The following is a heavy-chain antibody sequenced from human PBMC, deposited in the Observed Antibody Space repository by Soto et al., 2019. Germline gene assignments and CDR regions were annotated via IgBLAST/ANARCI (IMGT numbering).Heavy chain of an antibody. CDR1: GPTFIAYY. D-gene: IGHD5-12*01. J-gene: IGHJ4*02. CDR2: IDPKSGGT. V-gene: IGHV1-2*02. Sequence: QLVQSGAEVKKPGASVKVSCKTSGPTFIAYYIHWVRQAPGQGLEWMGWIDPKSGGTTYQQKFLGRVTMTRDASITTAYMELNRLTSHDTTVYYCARISVDVPEWGQGTLLTVSS. CDR3: ARISVDVPE.